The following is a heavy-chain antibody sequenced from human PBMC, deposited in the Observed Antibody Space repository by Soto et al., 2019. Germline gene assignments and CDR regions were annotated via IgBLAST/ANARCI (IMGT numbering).Heavy chain of an antibody. J-gene: IGHJ5*02. CDR3: GRDFLNRYWFDP. CDR2: INAGNGNT. V-gene: IGHV1-3*01. CDR1: GYTSTSYA. Sequence: ASATVSCKASGYTSTSYAMHWVRQAPGQRLEWMGWINAGNGNTKYSQKFQGRVTITRDTSASTAYMELSSLRSEDTAVYYCGRDFLNRYWFDPWGQGTLVTVSS.